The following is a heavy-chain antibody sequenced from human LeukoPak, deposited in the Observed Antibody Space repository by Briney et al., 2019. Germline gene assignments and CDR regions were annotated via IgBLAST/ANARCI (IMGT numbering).Heavy chain of an antibody. Sequence: SVKLSCKASAVTLSSYSISWVRHAPGEGLECQALNIPIFGTANYAQKFQSRVTITADKSTSTAYMELSSLRSEDTAVYYCARMEGIAVAGHQGYFDYWGQGTLVTVSS. CDR1: AVTLSSYS. D-gene: IGHD6-19*01. J-gene: IGHJ4*02. V-gene: IGHV1-69*06. CDR2: NIPIFGTA. CDR3: ARMEGIAVAGHQGYFDY.